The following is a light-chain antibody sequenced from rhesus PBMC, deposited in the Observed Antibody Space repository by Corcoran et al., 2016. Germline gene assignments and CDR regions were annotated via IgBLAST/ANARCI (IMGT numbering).Light chain of an antibody. CDR3: QHGYGTPLT. CDR1: ENVNNY. J-gene: IGKJ4*01. CDR2: KAS. V-gene: IGKV1-74*01. Sequence: DIQMTQSPSSLSASVGDRVTITCRASENVNNYLNWYQQKPGKAPKLLIYKASNLQSGVPSRFSGSGSGTDYTFTISSLQAEDVATYYYQHGYGTPLTFGEGTKVELK.